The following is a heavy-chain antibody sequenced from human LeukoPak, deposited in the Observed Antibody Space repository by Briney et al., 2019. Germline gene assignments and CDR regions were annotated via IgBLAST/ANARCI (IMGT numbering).Heavy chain of an antibody. CDR2: IYTSGST. CDR1: GGSISSGSYY. Sequence: ASETLSLTCTVSGGSISSGSYYWSWIRQPAGKGLEWIGRIYTSGSTNYNPSLKSRVTISVDTSKNQFSLKLSSVTAADTAVYYCARSYYYDSSGYLSYSDYWGQGTLVTVSS. J-gene: IGHJ4*02. D-gene: IGHD3-22*01. V-gene: IGHV4-61*02. CDR3: ARSYYYDSSGYLSYSDY.